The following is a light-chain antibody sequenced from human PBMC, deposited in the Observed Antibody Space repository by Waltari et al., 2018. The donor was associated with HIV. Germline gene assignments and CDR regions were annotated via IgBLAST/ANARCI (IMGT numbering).Light chain of an antibody. CDR1: ESVSSN. CDR3: QQYNNWPPYT. V-gene: IGKV3-15*01. CDR2: GAS. Sequence: IVMTQSPATLSVSPGERATLSCRASESVSSNLAWYQQKAGQAPRLLFYGASTRATGTPARFSGSGSGTEFTLTISSLQSEDFAVYYCQQYNNWPPYTFGQGTKVEIK. J-gene: IGKJ2*01.